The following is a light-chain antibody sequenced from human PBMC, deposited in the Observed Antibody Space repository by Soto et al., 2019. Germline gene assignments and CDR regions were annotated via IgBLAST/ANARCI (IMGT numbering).Light chain of an antibody. V-gene: IGKV1-12*01. CDR3: QQAYSLPIS. Sequence: DIQVTQSPSSVSASVGDRVPITCRASQDIAGYLAWYQHKPGRAPELLIHAASSLQSGVPSRFSGSGSGTEFTLTIHSLQPEDFATYYCQQAYSLPISFGQGTRLEIK. CDR2: AAS. J-gene: IGKJ5*01. CDR1: QDIAGY.